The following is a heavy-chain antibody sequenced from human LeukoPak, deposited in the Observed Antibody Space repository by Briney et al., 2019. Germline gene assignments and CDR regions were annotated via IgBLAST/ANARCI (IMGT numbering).Heavy chain of an antibody. J-gene: IGHJ4*02. Sequence: GGSLRLSCAVSGFTVSSSYMSWVRQAPGKGLEWVSIIYSDASTYYADSVKGRFTISRDNAKNSLYLQMNSLRAEDTAVYYCARVRYSGYDFLHYWGQGTLVTVSS. CDR3: ARVRYSGYDFLHY. CDR2: IYSDAST. V-gene: IGHV3-66*01. D-gene: IGHD5-12*01. CDR1: GFTVSSSY.